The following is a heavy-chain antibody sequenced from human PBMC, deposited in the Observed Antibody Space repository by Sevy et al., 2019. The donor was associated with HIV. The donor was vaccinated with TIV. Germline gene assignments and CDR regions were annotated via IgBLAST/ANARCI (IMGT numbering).Heavy chain of an antibody. V-gene: IGHV4-34*01. J-gene: IGHJ1*01. D-gene: IGHD6-13*01. Sequence: SETLSLTCAVYGGSFSGYYWSWIRQPPGKGLEWIGEINHSGSTNYNPPLKSRVTISVDTSKNQFSLKLSSVTAADTAVYYCARGRRSSRQYFQHWGQGTLVTVSS. CDR1: GGSFSGYY. CDR3: ARGRRSSRQYFQH. CDR2: INHSGST.